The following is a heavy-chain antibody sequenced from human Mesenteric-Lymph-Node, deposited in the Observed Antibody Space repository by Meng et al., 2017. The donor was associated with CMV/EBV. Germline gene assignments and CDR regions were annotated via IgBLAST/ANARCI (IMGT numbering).Heavy chain of an antibody. J-gene: IGHJ4*02. V-gene: IGHV1-18*01. Sequence: ASVKVSCKTSGYSFSNYGISWVRQAPGQGLEWMGWISAYNGNTNYAQKLQGRVTMTTDTSTSTAYMELRSLRSDDTAVYYCASGSGDEIDYWGQGTLVTVSS. CDR1: GYSFSNYG. CDR3: ASGSGDEIDY. CDR2: ISAYNGNT.